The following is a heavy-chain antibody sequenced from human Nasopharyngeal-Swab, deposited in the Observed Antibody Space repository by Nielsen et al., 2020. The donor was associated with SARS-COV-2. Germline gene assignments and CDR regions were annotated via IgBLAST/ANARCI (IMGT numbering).Heavy chain of an antibody. J-gene: IGHJ6*03. Sequence: ASVKVSCKASGYSFTNYGVSWVRQAPGQGLEWMGWISAYNGNTNYAQRLQGRVTMTTNTSTSTAYMELRSLRSADTAVYYCARVPQRWLQFGYMDVWGKGTTVTVSS. CDR2: ISAYNGNT. D-gene: IGHD5-24*01. V-gene: IGHV1-18*01. CDR1: GYSFTNYG. CDR3: ARVPQRWLQFGYMDV.